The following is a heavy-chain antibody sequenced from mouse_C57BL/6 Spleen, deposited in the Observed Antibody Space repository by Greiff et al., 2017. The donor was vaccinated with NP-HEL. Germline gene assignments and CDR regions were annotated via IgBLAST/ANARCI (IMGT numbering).Heavy chain of an antibody. CDR3: ARSNSPITTVVAKDFDY. D-gene: IGHD1-1*01. CDR2: IYPGDGDT. J-gene: IGHJ2*01. Sequence: QVQLQQSGPELVKPGASVKISCKASGYAFSSSWMNWVKQRPGKGLEWIGRIYPGDGDTNYNGKFKGKATLTADKSSSTAYMQLSSLTSEDSAVYFCARSNSPITTVVAKDFDYWGQGTTLTVSS. CDR1: GYAFSSSW. V-gene: IGHV1-82*01.